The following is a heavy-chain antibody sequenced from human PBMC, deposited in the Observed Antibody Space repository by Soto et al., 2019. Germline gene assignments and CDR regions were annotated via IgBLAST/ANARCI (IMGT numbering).Heavy chain of an antibody. D-gene: IGHD6-13*01. CDR3: ARGGLGSLGWFDP. Sequence: SETLSLTCTVSGGSISSYYWRWIRQPPGKGLEWIGYIYYSGSTNYNPSLKSRVTISVDTSKNQFSLKLSSVTAADTAVYYCARGGLGSLGWFDPWGQGTLVTVS. V-gene: IGHV4-59*01. J-gene: IGHJ5*02. CDR2: IYYSGST. CDR1: GGSISSYY.